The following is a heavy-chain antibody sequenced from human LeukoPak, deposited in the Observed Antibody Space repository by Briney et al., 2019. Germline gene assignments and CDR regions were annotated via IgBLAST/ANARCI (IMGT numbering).Heavy chain of an antibody. J-gene: IGHJ4*02. CDR3: AKDSSWAYGITGTQFDY. CDR1: GFTFDDYA. D-gene: IGHD1-20*01. Sequence: GGSLRLSCAASGFTFDDYAMHWVRQAPGKGLEWVSGISWNSGSIGYADSVKGRFTISRDNAKNSLYLQMNSLRAEETALYYCAKDSSWAYGITGTQFDYWGQGTLVTVSS. CDR2: ISWNSGSI. V-gene: IGHV3-9*01.